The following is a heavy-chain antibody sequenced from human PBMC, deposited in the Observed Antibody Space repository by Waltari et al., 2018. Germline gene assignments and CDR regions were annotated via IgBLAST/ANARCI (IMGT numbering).Heavy chain of an antibody. V-gene: IGHV3-30*02. CDR2: IRDDGSNK. Sequence: QVQLVESGGGVVQPGGSLRLSCAASGFTFSSYGMHWVRQAPGKGLEWVAFIRDDGSNKYYADSVKGRFTISRDNSKNTLYLQMNSLRAEDTAVYYCAKDYIAVAGTGDIGYWGQGTLVTVSS. CDR1: GFTFSSYG. J-gene: IGHJ4*02. CDR3: AKDYIAVAGTGDIGY. D-gene: IGHD6-19*01.